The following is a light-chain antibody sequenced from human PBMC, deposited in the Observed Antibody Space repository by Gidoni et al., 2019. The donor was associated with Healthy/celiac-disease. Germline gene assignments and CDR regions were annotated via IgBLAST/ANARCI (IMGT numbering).Light chain of an antibody. CDR1: QSISSW. CDR2: KAS. J-gene: IGKJ2*04. V-gene: IGKV1-5*03. Sequence: DIQMTQSPSTLSASVGDRVTITCRASQSISSWLAWYQQKPGKAPTLLIYKASSLESGVPSRCSGSGSGTEFTLTISSLQPDDFATYYCQQYNSYSPCSFGQXTKLEIK. CDR3: QQYNSYSPCS.